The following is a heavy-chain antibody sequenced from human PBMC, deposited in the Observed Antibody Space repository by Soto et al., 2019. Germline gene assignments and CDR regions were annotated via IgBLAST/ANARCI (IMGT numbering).Heavy chain of an antibody. V-gene: IGHV3-30-3*01. CDR2: ISYDGSNK. J-gene: IGHJ6*02. Sequence: QVQLVESGGGVVQPGRSLRLSCAASGFTFSSYAMHWVRQAPGKGLEWVAVISYDGSNKYYADSVKGRFTISRDNSKNTLYLQMNSLRAEDTAMYYCARDRGYEDYYYGMDVWGQGTTVTVSS. D-gene: IGHD5-18*01. CDR1: GFTFSSYA. CDR3: ARDRGYEDYYYGMDV.